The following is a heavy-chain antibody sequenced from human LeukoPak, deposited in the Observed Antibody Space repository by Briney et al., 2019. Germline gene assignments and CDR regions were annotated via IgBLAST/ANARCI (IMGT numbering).Heavy chain of an antibody. CDR1: GFTFNTYS. V-gene: IGHV3-21*06. CDR2: IDSSGGYM. CDR3: ARGGYVVVPAAIGYYYYYYMDV. J-gene: IGHJ6*03. D-gene: IGHD2-2*02. Sequence: GGSLRLSCEASGFTFNTYSMNWARQAQGKGLEGVSSIDSSGGYMFYADSVKGRFIISRDNAKDSLYLQMNSLRAEDTAVYYCARGGYVVVPAAIGYYYYYYMDVWGKGTTVTISS.